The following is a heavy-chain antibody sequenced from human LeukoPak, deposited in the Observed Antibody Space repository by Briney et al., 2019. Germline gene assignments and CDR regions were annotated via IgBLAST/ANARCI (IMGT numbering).Heavy chain of an antibody. CDR1: GFTVSSNY. Sequence: GGSLRLSCAASGFTVSSNYMSWVRQAPGKGLEWVAVISYDGSNKYYADSVKGRFTISRDNSKNTLYLQMNSLRAEDTAVYYCAKVGSSGYSQFDFDYWGQGTLVTVSS. J-gene: IGHJ4*02. D-gene: IGHD3-22*01. V-gene: IGHV3-30*18. CDR3: AKVGSSGYSQFDFDY. CDR2: ISYDGSNK.